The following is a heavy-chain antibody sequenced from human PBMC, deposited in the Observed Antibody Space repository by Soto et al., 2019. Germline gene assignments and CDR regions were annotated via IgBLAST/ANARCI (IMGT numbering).Heavy chain of an antibody. V-gene: IGHV4-39*01. D-gene: IGHD2-8*01. CDR1: GGSISSSSYY. CDR2: IYYSGST. J-gene: IGHJ4*02. Sequence: SETLSLTCTVSGGSISSSSYYWGWIRQPPGKGLEWIGSIYYSGSTYYNPSLKSRVTISVDTSKNQFSLKLSSVTAADTAVYYCARHGQCTNGVCYTYYYDSSGYQFDYWGQGTLVTVSS. CDR3: ARHGQCTNGVCYTYYYDSSGYQFDY.